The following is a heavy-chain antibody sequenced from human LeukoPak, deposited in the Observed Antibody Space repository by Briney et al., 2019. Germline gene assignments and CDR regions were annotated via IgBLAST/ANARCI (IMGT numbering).Heavy chain of an antibody. CDR1: GFXFSRYS. D-gene: IGHD2-21*02. V-gene: IGHV3-21*01. Sequence: GGSLRLSCVASGFXFSRYSMNWVRQAPGKGLEWVSSISSSGSYIYYADSVKGRFTISRDNAKNSLYLQMNSLRAEDTAVYYCASRNQYCGGDCFWAFDIWGQGTMVTVSS. J-gene: IGHJ3*02. CDR3: ASRNQYCGGDCFWAFDI. CDR2: ISSSGSYI.